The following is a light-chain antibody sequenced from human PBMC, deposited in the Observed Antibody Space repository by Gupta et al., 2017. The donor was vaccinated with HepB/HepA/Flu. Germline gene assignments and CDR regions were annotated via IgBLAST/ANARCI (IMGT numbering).Light chain of an antibody. CDR1: QSVSSSF. V-gene: IGKV3-20*01. J-gene: IGKJ5*01. CDR2: GAS. CDR3: QQYGSSPRLT. Sequence: EIVLTQSPGTLSLSPGERATLSCRASQSVSSSFLAWYQQKPGQAPRLLLHGASTRATGIPDRFSGSGSGTDFTLTISRLEPEDFAVYYCQQYGSSPRLTFGQGTRLEIK.